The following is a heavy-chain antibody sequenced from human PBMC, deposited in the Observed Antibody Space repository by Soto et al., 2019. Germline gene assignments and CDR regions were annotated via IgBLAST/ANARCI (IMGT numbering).Heavy chain of an antibody. D-gene: IGHD4-17*01. CDR3: ARPAATVIFFSGMDV. Sequence: SGDPLRPSCAASGFTFSDNAMHWVGQAPGKGLEWVAIISFDGSNEHYADSVQGRFTISRYNSENTLYLQMTSLRADETAVYYCARPAATVIFFSGMDVWGQGTTVTVSS. CDR1: GFTFSDNA. J-gene: IGHJ6*02. CDR2: ISFDGSNE. V-gene: IGHV3-30-3*01.